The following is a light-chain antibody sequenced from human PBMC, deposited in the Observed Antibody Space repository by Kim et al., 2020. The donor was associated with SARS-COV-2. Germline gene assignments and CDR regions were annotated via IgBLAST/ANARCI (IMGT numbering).Light chain of an antibody. V-gene: IGLV1-47*01. CDR3: AAWDDSLSGQGV. J-gene: IGLJ3*02. Sequence: QSVLTQPPSASGTPGQRLTISCSGSSSNIGSNYVYWYQQLPGTAPKLLIYRNDQRPSGVPDRFSGSKSGTSASLAISGLRSEDEADYYCAAWDDSLSGQGVFGGGTQLTVL. CDR2: RND. CDR1: SSNIGSNY.